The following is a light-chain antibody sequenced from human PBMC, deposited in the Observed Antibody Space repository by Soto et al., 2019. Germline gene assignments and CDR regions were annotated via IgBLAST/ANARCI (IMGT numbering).Light chain of an antibody. CDR2: SND. J-gene: IGLJ2*01. Sequence: QSVLTQPPSASGPPGQRATISCSGGSSNIETHDIYWHQQLPGSAPKLLIYSNDQRPSGVPDRFSASKSGTSASLAISGLRSEDEAEYFCATWDDSLSGVVFGGGTKLTVL. CDR3: ATWDDSLSGVV. CDR1: SSNIETHD. V-gene: IGLV1-47*02.